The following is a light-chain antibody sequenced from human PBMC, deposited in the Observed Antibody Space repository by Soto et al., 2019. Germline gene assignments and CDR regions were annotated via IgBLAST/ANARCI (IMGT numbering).Light chain of an antibody. CDR2: DAS. J-gene: IGKJ1*01. CDR3: QQYGSSPT. Sequence: EIVLTQSPGTLSLSPGERATLSCRASQSVRSSYLAWYQQKPGQSPRLLIYDASNRATGIPDRFSGSGSGTDFTLAISRLEPEDFALDYCQQYGSSPTFGQGTKVEIK. V-gene: IGKV3-20*01. CDR1: QSVRSSY.